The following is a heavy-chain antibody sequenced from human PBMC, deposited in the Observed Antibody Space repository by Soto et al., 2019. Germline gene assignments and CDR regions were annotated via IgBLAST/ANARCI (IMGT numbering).Heavy chain of an antibody. J-gene: IGHJ4*02. CDR2: VGGSGGRT. D-gene: IGHD6-19*01. CDR1: GFTFSSYG. V-gene: IGHV3-23*01. Sequence: GGSLRLSWAASGFTFSSYGMNWVRQAPGKGLEWVSSVGGSGGRTYYADSVKGRFTISRDNSENTLYLQMNSLRADDTALYYCEKDSSSGCSFYYWGQRTLVTVSS. CDR3: EKDSSSGCSFYY.